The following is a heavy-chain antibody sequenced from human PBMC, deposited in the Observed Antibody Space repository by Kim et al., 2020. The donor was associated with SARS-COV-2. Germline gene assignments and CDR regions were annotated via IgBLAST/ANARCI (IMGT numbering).Heavy chain of an antibody. CDR1: GFTFSSYS. V-gene: IGHV3-21*04. J-gene: IGHJ6*02. CDR2: ISSSSTDI. D-gene: IGHD1-26*01. CDR3: ARVPEGVGATTYYYYYGMDV. Sequence: GGSLRLSCAASGFTFSSYSMNWVRQAPGKGLEWVSSISSSSTDIYYADSVKGRFTISRDNAKNSLYLQMNSLRAEDTAVYYCARVPEGVGATTYYYYYGMDVWGQGTTVTVSS.